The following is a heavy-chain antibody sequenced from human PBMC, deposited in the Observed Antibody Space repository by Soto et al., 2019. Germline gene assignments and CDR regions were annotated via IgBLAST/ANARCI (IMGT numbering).Heavy chain of an antibody. D-gene: IGHD6-6*01. CDR1: GYTHTELS. J-gene: IGHJ6*03. Sequence: ASVKVSCKVSGYTHTELSMHWVRQAPGKGLEWMGGFDPEDGETIYAQKFQGRVTMTEDTSTDTAYMELSSLRSEDTAVYYCATSIAARPRYYYYMDVWGKGTTVTVSS. CDR2: FDPEDGET. V-gene: IGHV1-24*01. CDR3: ATSIAARPRYYYYMDV.